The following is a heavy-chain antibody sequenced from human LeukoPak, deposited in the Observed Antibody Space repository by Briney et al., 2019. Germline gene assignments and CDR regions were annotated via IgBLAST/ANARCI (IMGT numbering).Heavy chain of an antibody. Sequence: GGSLRLSCAASGFTFSSYAMSWVRQAPGKGLEWVSAISGSGGSTYYADSVRGRFTISSDYSKNTLYLQMNSLRAYDTEVYYCAKMGSDYYGAGSYYPSFDYWGQGALVTVSS. CDR2: ISGSGGST. J-gene: IGHJ4*02. CDR3: AKMGSDYYGAGSYYPSFDY. CDR1: GFTFSSYA. V-gene: IGHV3-23*01. D-gene: IGHD3-10*01.